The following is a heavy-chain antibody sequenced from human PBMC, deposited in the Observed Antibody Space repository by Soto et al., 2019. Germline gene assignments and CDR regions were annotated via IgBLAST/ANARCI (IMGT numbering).Heavy chain of an antibody. V-gene: IGHV3-23*01. CDR3: ATPPDDMIVATNNYYYMDV. Sequence: PGGSLRLSCAASGFTFSSYAMSWVRQAPGKGLEWVSAISGSGGSTYYADSVKGRFTISRDNSKNTLYLQMNSLRAEDTAVYYCATPPDDMIVATNNYYYMDVWGKGTTVTVSS. CDR1: GFTFSSYA. D-gene: IGHD5-12*01. J-gene: IGHJ6*03. CDR2: ISGSGGST.